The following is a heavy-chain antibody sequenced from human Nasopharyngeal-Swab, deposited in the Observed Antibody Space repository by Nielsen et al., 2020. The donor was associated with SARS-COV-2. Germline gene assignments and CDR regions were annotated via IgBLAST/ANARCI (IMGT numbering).Heavy chain of an antibody. CDR3: ARANSSSWSFDY. CDR2: ISYDGSNK. Sequence: GGSLRLSCAASGLTFSSYGMHWVRQAPGKGLEWVAVISYDGSNKYYADSVKGRLTISRDNSKNTLYLQMNSLRAEDTAVYYCARANSSSWSFDYWGQGTLVTVSS. D-gene: IGHD6-13*01. V-gene: IGHV3-30*03. J-gene: IGHJ4*02. CDR1: GLTFSSYG.